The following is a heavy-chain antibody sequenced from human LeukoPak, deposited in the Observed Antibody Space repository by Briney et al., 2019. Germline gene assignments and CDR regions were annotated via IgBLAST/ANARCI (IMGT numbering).Heavy chain of an antibody. J-gene: IGHJ4*02. Sequence: SETLSLTYTVSGGSISSYYWSWIRQPAGKGLEWIGRIYTSGSTNYNPSLKSRVTMSVDTSKNQFSLKLSSVTAADTAVYYCAGSLEDYGDYFIIGFDYWGQGTLVTVSS. D-gene: IGHD4-17*01. V-gene: IGHV4-4*07. CDR1: GGSISSYY. CDR3: AGSLEDYGDYFIIGFDY. CDR2: IYTSGST.